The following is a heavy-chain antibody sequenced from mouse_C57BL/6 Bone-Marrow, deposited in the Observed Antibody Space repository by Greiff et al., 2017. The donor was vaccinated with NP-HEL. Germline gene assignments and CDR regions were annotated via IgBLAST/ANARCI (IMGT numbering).Heavy chain of an antibody. CDR1: GFTFSSYG. V-gene: IGHV5-6*01. Sequence: EVQLVESGGDLVKPGGSLKLSCAASGFTFSSYGMSWVRQTPDKRLEWVATISSGGGYTYYTDSVKGRVTISRDNAMNTRYLQMGSLESEYRAMYYGARRGPSNYLWDYWGQGTSVTVSS. CDR2: ISSGGGYT. D-gene: IGHD2-5*01. CDR3: ARRGPSNYLWDY. J-gene: IGHJ4*01.